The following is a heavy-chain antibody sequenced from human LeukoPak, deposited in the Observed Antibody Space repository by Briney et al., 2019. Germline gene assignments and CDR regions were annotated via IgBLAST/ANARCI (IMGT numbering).Heavy chain of an antibody. V-gene: IGHV3-49*04. CDR3: TRDIVSISQPYYFDY. CDR1: GFSFSSFA. J-gene: IGHJ4*02. Sequence: GGSLRLSCAASGFSFSSFAMTWVRQAPGRGLEWVGFIRSQAYSGTTEYATSVKDRFTISRDDSKSIAYLQMNSLKTEDTAVYYCTRDIVSISQPYYFDYWGQGTLVTVSS. D-gene: IGHD2-2*01. CDR2: IRSQAYSGTT.